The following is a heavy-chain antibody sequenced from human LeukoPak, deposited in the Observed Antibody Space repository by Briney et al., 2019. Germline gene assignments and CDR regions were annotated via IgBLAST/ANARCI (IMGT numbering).Heavy chain of an antibody. CDR3: ARERKDYGSGSYYTDY. V-gene: IGHV3-23*01. J-gene: IGHJ4*02. D-gene: IGHD3-10*01. CDR1: GFTFSSYA. CDR2: ISGSGGNT. Sequence: GGSLRLSCAASGFTFSSYAMSWVRQAPGKGLEWVSAISGSGGNTYYADSVKGRFTISRDNSKNTLYLQMNSLRAEDTAVYYCARERKDYGSGSYYTDYWGQGTLVTVSS.